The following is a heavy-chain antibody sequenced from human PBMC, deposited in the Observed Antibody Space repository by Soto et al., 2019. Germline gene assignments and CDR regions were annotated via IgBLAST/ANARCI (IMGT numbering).Heavy chain of an antibody. V-gene: IGHV5-51*01. CDR1: GYSFTSYW. J-gene: IGHJ3*02. D-gene: IGHD3-3*01. Sequence: PGESLKISCKGSGYSFTSYWIGWVRQMPGKGLEWMGIIYPGDSDTRYSPSFQGQVTISADKSISTAYLQWSSLKASDTAMFYCARPEWALPSGRDTDAFDIWGQGTMVTVSS. CDR2: IYPGDSDT. CDR3: ARPEWALPSGRDTDAFDI.